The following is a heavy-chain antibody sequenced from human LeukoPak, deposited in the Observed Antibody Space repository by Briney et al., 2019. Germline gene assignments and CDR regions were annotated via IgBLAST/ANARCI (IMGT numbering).Heavy chain of an antibody. V-gene: IGHV1-18*01. CDR3: VRDLGSRPLIIFFDY. Sequence: ASVKVSCEASGYTFTSFGISWVRQAPGQGPEWMGWISAYNGNTNYAQKLQGRVTMTTDTSTSTAYMELRSLRSDDTAVYYCVRDLGSRPLIIFFDYWGQGTLVTVSS. CDR1: GYTFTSFG. D-gene: IGHD2/OR15-2a*01. CDR2: ISAYNGNT. J-gene: IGHJ4*02.